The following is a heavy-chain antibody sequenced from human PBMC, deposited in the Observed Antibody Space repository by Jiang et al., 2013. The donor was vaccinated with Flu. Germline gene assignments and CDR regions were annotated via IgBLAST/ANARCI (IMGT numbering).Heavy chain of an antibody. D-gene: IGHD2-21*02. CDR3: ARDLGLLFPYYYYYYGMDV. J-gene: IGHJ6*02. Sequence: DSVKGRFTISRDNAKNSLYLQMNSLRAEDTAVYYCARDLGLLFPYYYYYYGMDVWGQGTTVTVSS. V-gene: IGHV3-11*01.